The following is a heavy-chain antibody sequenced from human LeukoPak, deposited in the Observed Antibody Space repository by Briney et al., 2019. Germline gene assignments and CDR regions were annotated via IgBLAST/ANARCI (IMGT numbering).Heavy chain of an antibody. CDR3: VRQDCSGGSCYLDY. CDR1: GFTFSTYT. V-gene: IGHV3-23*01. CDR2: IGNNGGGI. D-gene: IGHD2-15*01. J-gene: IGHJ4*02. Sequence: KSGGSLRLSCAASGFTFSTYTMYWVRHPPGKRLEWVSIIGNNGGGIHYADSVKGRFTISRDSSKDTLYLQMNSLRTEDTAVYYCVRQDCSGGSCYLDYWGQGTLVTVSS.